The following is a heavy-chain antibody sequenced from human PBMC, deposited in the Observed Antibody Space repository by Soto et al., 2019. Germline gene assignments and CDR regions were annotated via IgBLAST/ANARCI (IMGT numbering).Heavy chain of an antibody. D-gene: IGHD1-20*01. Sequence: GGSLRLSCAASGFTFSSYGMHWVRQAPGKGLEWVAVISYDGSNKYYADSVKGRFTISRDNSKNTLYLQMNSLRAEDTAVYYCAKEANNWASFDYWGQGTLVTVSS. CDR1: GFTFSSYG. V-gene: IGHV3-30*18. CDR3: AKEANNWASFDY. J-gene: IGHJ4*02. CDR2: ISYDGSNK.